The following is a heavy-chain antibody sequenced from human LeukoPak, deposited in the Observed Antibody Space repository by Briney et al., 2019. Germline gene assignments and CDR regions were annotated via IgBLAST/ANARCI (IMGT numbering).Heavy chain of an antibody. CDR2: ISGSGGST. V-gene: IGHV3-23*01. Sequence: GGSLRLSCAASGFTFSSYALTWVRQAPGKGLEWVSAISGSGGSTYYADSVKGRFTISRDNAKNSLYLQMNSLRAEDTAVYYCARDHTNYVWGSYRPFDYWGQGTLVTVSS. CDR3: ARDHTNYVWGSYRPFDY. J-gene: IGHJ4*02. D-gene: IGHD3-16*02. CDR1: GFTFSSYA.